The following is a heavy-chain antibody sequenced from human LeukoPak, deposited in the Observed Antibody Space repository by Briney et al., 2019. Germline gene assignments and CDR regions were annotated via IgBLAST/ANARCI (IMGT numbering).Heavy chain of an antibody. CDR3: ARAGGGFPPDY. V-gene: IGHV4-30-4*08. CDR2: IYYSGNT. CDR1: GGSISSGDYY. J-gene: IGHJ4*02. D-gene: IGHD4-23*01. Sequence: PSQTLSLACTVSGGSISSGDYYWSWIRQPPGKGLEWIGYIYYSGNTYYNPSLKSRVTISVDTSKNQFSLKLSSVTAADTAVYYCARAGGGFPPDYWGQGTLVTVSS.